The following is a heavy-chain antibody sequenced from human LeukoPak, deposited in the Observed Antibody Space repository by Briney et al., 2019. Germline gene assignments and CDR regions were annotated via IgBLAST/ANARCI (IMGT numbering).Heavy chain of an antibody. J-gene: IGHJ2*01. V-gene: IGHV3-23*01. Sequence: GTLRLSCTASGFPFTRYGMSWVRQAPEKGLEWVSGISGRGDNTYYADSVKGRFTISKDTSRNTLYLRMNSLRVEDTAVYYCAKYDSTGYYWYFDLWGRGTLVTVSS. CDR3: AKYDSTGYYWYFDL. CDR2: ISGRGDNT. D-gene: IGHD3-22*01. CDR1: GFPFTRYG.